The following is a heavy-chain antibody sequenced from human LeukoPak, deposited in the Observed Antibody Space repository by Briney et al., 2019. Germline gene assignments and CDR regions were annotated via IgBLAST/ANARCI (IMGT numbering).Heavy chain of an antibody. Sequence: ASVKVSCKASGYNFEILGISWVRQAPGQGREWMGWISAYAGNTNYAQKFEDRVTMTTDTSTNTAYMDLRNLRCDHTPVFYCARTLGEYTVDRATGFDLWGRGTLVTVSS. J-gene: IGHJ2*01. D-gene: IGHD5-24*01. V-gene: IGHV1-18*01. CDR3: ARTLGEYTVDRATGFDL. CDR1: GYNFEILG. CDR2: ISAYAGNT.